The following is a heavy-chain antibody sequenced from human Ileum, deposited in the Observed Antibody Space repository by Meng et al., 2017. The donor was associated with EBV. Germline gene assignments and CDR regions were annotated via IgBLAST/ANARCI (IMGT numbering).Heavy chain of an antibody. CDR1: GGPASSNDYH. V-gene: IGHV4-61*03. CDR3: AYYFVGRGGPGS. D-gene: IGHD3-9*01. J-gene: IGHJ5*02. CDR2: MYDSENA. Sequence: QVQVQDAGRGLGNPSETLPLTCLVSGGPASSNDYHWSWIRQPPGKGLEWIGCMYDSENAKYNPSLNSRVTISIDTTRNHFVLKLTSVTAADTAVYYCAYYFVGRGGPGSWGQGTLVTVSS.